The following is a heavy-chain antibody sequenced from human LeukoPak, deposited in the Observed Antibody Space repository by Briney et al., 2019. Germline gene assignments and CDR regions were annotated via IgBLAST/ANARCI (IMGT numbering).Heavy chain of an antibody. D-gene: IGHD3-10*02. CDR2: IYYSGST. V-gene: IGHV4-59*01. CDR1: GCSISSYY. Sequence: SETLSLTCTVSGCSISSYYWSWIRQPPGKGLEWIGYIYYSGSTNYNPSLKSRVTISVDTSKNQFSLKLSSVTAADTAAYYCARGAVRVRVDYWGQGTLVTVSS. CDR3: ARGAVRVRVDY. J-gene: IGHJ4*02.